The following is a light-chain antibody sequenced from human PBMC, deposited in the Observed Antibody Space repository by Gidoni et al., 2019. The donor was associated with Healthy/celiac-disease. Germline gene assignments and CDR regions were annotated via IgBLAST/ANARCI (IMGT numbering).Light chain of an antibody. V-gene: IGLV1-40*01. CDR1: SSHIGAGYD. CDR3: QSYDSSFHVV. J-gene: IGLJ2*01. CDR2: GNS. Sequence: QSVLTQPPSVSGAPGQRVTISCTGSSSHIGAGYDVHWYQQLPGTAPKLLIYGNSNRPSGVPDRFSGSKSGTSASLAITGLQAEDEADYYCQSYDSSFHVVFGGGTKLTVL.